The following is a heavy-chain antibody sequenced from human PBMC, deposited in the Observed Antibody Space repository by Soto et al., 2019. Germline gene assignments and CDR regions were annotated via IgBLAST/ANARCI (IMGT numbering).Heavy chain of an antibody. CDR3: ASVAVRRVRTDY. D-gene: IGHD6-19*01. CDR2: ISGSGGST. Sequence: EVQLLESGGGLVQPGGSLRLSGAASGFTFSSYAMSWVRQAPGKGLEWVSAISGSGGSTYYADSVKGRFTISRDNSKNTLYLQMNSLRAEDTAVYYCASVAVRRVRTDYWGQGTLVTVSS. CDR1: GFTFSSYA. V-gene: IGHV3-23*01. J-gene: IGHJ4*02.